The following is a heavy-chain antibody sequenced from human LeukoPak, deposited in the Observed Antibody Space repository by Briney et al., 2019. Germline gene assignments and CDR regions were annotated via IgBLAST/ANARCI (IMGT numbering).Heavy chain of an antibody. Sequence: ASVKVSCKASGGTFSSYAISWVRQAPGQGLEWMGRIIPILGIANYAQKFQGRVTITADKSTSTAYMELSSLRSEDTAVYYCAREGPYRAVEMATTSRSGFDYWGQGTLVTVSS. D-gene: IGHD5-24*01. CDR1: GGTFSSYA. J-gene: IGHJ4*02. V-gene: IGHV1-69*04. CDR3: AREGPYRAVEMATTSRSGFDY. CDR2: IIPILGIA.